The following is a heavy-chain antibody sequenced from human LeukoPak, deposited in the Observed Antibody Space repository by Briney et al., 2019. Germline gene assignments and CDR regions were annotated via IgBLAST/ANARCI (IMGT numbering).Heavy chain of an antibody. CDR2: ISSSSSYT. V-gene: IGHV3-11*05. D-gene: IGHD3-22*01. J-gene: IGHJ3*02. CDR3: ARDWDESSGYFYPDAFDI. Sequence: GGSLRLSCAASGFTFSSYWMHWIRQAPGKGLEWVSYISSSSSYTNYADSVKGRFTISRDNAKNSLYLQMNSLRAEDTAVYYCARDWDESSGYFYPDAFDIWGQGTMVTVSS. CDR1: GFTFSSYW.